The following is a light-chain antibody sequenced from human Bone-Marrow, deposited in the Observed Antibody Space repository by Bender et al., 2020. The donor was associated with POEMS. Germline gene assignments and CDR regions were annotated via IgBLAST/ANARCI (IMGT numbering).Light chain of an antibody. CDR3: QAWDSSTVV. J-gene: IGLJ2*01. CDR2: QDT. Sequence: SFDLTQPLSVSVALGQTARITCEGDNIGSRNIQWYQQKPGQSPLLVIYQDTKRPSGIPERFSGSNSGNTATLTISGTQAIDEADYYCQAWDSSTVVFGGGTKLTVL. CDR1: NIGSRN. V-gene: IGLV3-9*01.